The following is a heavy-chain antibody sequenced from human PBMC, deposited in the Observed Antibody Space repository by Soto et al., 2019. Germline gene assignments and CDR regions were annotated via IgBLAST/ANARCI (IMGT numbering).Heavy chain of an antibody. CDR1: VVSISSGGYY. V-gene: IGHV4-31*03. Sequence: SETLSLTCTFSVVSISSGGYYCSWIRQHPWKGLEWIGYIYYSGSTYYNPSLKSRVTISVDTSKNQFSLKLSSVTAADTAVYYCARGPGKLFEELSWFDPWGQGTLVTVSS. J-gene: IGHJ5*02. D-gene: IGHD3-10*02. CDR3: ARGPGKLFEELSWFDP. CDR2: IYYSGST.